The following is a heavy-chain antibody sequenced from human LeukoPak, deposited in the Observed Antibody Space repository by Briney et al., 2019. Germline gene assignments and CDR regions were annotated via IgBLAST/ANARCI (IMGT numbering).Heavy chain of an antibody. J-gene: IGHJ4*02. D-gene: IGHD6-13*01. CDR3: AKDRGAQQLAPYYFDY. Sequence: PGRSLTLSCAASGFSFSSYGMHWVRQAPGKGLEWVAFIRYDGSNKYYADSVKGRFTISRDNSKTTLYLQMNSLRAQDTAVYYCAKDRGAQQLAPYYFDYWGQGTLVTVSS. V-gene: IGHV3-30*02. CDR1: GFSFSSYG. CDR2: IRYDGSNK.